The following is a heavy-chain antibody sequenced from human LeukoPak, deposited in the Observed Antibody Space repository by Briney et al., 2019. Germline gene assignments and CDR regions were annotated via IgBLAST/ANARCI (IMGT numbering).Heavy chain of an antibody. Sequence: QPGGSLRLSCAASGFTVSSYYMNWVRQAPGKGLEWVSVIYRGDSTYYADSVKGRFTNSSDNSKNTLYLQMNSLGAEDTAVYYCAREGHQLPYFDYWGQGTLVTVSS. V-gene: IGHV3-53*01. CDR3: AREGHQLPYFDY. J-gene: IGHJ4*02. CDR1: GFTVSSYY. CDR2: IYRGDST. D-gene: IGHD2-2*01.